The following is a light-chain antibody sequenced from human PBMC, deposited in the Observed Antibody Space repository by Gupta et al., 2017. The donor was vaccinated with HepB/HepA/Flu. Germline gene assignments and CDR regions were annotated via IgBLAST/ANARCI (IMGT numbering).Light chain of an antibody. J-gene: IGLJ1*01. CDR1: SSDVGSYNL. Sequence: QSALTQAASVSGSPGQSLTISCAGTSSDVGSYNLVSWFQHHPGKAPKLMIYEVGQRPSGISNRFSGSKSGNTASLTISGLQAEDEADYYCCSYAGSSTYVFGTGTSVTVL. V-gene: IGLV2-23*02. CDR3: CSYAGSSTYV. CDR2: EVG.